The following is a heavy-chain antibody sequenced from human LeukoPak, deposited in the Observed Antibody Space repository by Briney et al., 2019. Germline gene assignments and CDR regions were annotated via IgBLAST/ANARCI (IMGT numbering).Heavy chain of an antibody. CDR2: IIPIFGTA. CDR1: GYTFTSYA. V-gene: IGHV1-69*13. D-gene: IGHD3-22*01. Sequence: GASVKVSCKASGYTFTSYAMNWVRQAPGQGLEWMGGIIPIFGTANYAQKFQGRVTITADESTSTAYMELSSLRSEDTAVYYCARAILGYDSSGYYYIYYFDYWGQGTLVTVSS. CDR3: ARAILGYDSSGYYYIYYFDY. J-gene: IGHJ4*02.